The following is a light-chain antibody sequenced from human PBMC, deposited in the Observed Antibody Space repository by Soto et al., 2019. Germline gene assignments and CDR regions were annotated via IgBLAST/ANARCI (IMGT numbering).Light chain of an antibody. CDR2: GAS. J-gene: IGKJ3*01. V-gene: IGKV3-15*01. CDR3: QQYNNWPPT. CDR1: QSVSSN. Sequence: EIVMTQSPATLSVSPGERATLSCRASQSVSSNLAWYQQKPGQAPRLLIYGASTRATGIPARFSGSGSGTEFTRTISSLQYEDFAVYYCQQYNNWPPTFGPGNKVDIK.